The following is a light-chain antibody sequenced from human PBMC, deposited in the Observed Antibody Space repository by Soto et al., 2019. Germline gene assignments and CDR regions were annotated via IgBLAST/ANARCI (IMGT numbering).Light chain of an antibody. CDR1: QSVSSN. CDR2: GAS. J-gene: IGKJ5*01. V-gene: IGKV3D-15*01. CDR3: QYYVTSPT. Sequence: EIVMAQSPATLSVSPGERATLSCRASQSVSSNLAWYQQKPGQAPRLLIYGASTRATGIPDRFSGSGSGTDFTLTISRLEPEDFAVYYCQYYVTSPTFGGGTRLEN.